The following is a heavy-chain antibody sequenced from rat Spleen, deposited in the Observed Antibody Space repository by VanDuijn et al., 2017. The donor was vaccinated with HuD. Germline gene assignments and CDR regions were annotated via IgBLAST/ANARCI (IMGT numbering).Heavy chain of an antibody. CDR2: ISTGGGTT. CDR1: GFTFSNYG. V-gene: IGHV5S13*01. D-gene: IGHD5-1*01. CDR3: TRVKLGAGYYFDY. J-gene: IGHJ2*01. Sequence: EVQLVESGGGLVQPGRSLKLSCAASGFTFSNYGMAWVRQTPTKGLEWVASISTGGGTTYYPDSVKGRFTISRDNAKSALYLQMNSLRSEDTATYYCTRVKLGAGYYFDYWGQGVMVTVSS.